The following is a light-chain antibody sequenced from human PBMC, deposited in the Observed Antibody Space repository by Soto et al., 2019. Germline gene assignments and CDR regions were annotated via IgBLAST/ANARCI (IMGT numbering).Light chain of an antibody. CDR2: AAF. CDR1: RGIGNY. J-gene: IGKJ4*01. Sequence: DIQMTQSPSSLSASVGDRVTITCRASRGIGNYLAWYQQKPGKVPKLLIYAAFILQSGVPSRFSGSGSGTDFTLTISSLQPEDVATYYCQKFNSALFTFGGGTKVDIK. CDR3: QKFNSALFT. V-gene: IGKV1-27*01.